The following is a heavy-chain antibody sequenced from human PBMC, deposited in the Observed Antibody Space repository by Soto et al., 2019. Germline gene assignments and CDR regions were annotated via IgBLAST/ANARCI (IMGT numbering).Heavy chain of an antibody. V-gene: IGHV2-5*01. CDR3: ARGVATLPVFAFDI. CDR2: IYWSGDE. D-gene: IGHD1-1*01. Sequence: SRPPLVNPTQTLTMTCSLSGFSLNTSVAVVGWIRQSPGKALEWLALIYWSGDEHYRPSLKSRLSIFKDTSKNHVVLTMTDMDPVDTGTYYCARGVATLPVFAFDIWGRGTMVTGSS. CDR1: GFSLNTSVAV. J-gene: IGHJ3*02.